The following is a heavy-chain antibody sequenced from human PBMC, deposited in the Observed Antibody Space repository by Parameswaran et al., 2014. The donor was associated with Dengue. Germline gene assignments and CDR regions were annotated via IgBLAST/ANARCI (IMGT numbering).Heavy chain of an antibody. D-gene: IGHD3-22*01. CDR2: IKQDGSEK. Sequence: RWIRQPPGKGLEWVANIKQDGSEKYYVDSVKGRFTISRDNAKNSLYLQMNSLRAEDTAVYYCARVGSSGYSGAFDYWGQGTLVTVSS. V-gene: IGHV3-7*01. J-gene: IGHJ4*02. CDR3: ARVGSSGYSGAFDY.